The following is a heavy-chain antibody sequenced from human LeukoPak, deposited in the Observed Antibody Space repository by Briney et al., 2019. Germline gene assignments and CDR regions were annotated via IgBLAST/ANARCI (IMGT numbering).Heavy chain of an antibody. CDR3: ARERGGDYTNYYYYYSMDV. D-gene: IGHD4-11*01. J-gene: IGHJ6*03. Sequence: GGSLRLSCAASGFTFDDYGMSWVRQAPGKGLEWVSGINWNGVSTAYADSVKGRFTISRDNAKNALYLQMNSLRAEDTALYYCARERGGDYTNYYYYYSMDVWGKGTAVTVSS. CDR1: GFTFDDYG. CDR2: INWNGVST. V-gene: IGHV3-20*04.